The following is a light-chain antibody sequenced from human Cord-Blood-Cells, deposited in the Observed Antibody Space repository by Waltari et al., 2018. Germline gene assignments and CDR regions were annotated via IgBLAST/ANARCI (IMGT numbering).Light chain of an antibody. CDR2: GNS. CDR1: SSNIGAGYD. CDR3: QSYDSSLSGPL. Sequence: QSVLTQPPSVSGAPGQRVTISCTGSSSNIGAGYDVHWYQQLPGTAPKLLIYGNSNRPSGAPDRFSGSKSGTSASLAITGLQAEDEADYYCQSYDSSLSGPLFGGGTKLTVL. J-gene: IGLJ2*01. V-gene: IGLV1-40*01.